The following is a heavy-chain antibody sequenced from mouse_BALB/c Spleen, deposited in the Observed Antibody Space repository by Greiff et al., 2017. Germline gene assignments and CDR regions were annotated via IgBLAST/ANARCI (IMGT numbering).Heavy chain of an antibody. CDR3: ARDYYGSSHTWFAY. J-gene: IGHJ3*01. CDR2: ISDGGSYT. D-gene: IGHD1-1*01. Sequence: EVMLVESGGGLVKPGGSLKLSCAASGFTFSDYYMYWVRQTPEKRLEWVATISDGGSYTYYPDSVKGRFTISRDNAKNNLYLQMSSLKSEDTAMYYCARDYYGSSHTWFAYWGQGTLVTVSA. CDR1: GFTFSDYY. V-gene: IGHV5-4*02.